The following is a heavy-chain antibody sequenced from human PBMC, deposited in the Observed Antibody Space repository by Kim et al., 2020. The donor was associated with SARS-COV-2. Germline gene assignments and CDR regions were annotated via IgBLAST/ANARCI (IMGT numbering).Heavy chain of an antibody. V-gene: IGHV3-72*01. J-gene: IGHJ6*02. CDR1: GFTFSDHY. CDR2: TRNKANSYTT. CDR3: ARDGNYGDYADYPSYGMDV. D-gene: IGHD4-17*01. Sequence: GGSLRLSCAASGFTFSDHYMDWVRQAPGKGLEWVGRTRNKANSYTTEYAASVKGRFTISRDDSKNSLYLQMNSLKTEDTAVYYCARDGNYGDYADYPSYGMDVWGQGTTVTVSS.